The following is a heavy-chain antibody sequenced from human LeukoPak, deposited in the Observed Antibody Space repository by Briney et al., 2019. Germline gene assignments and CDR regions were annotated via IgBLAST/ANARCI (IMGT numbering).Heavy chain of an antibody. V-gene: IGHV3-9*01. J-gene: IGHJ4*02. CDR2: ISWNSGSI. D-gene: IGHD1-26*01. Sequence: GRSLRLSCAASGFTFDDYAMHWVRQAPGKGLEWVSGISWNSGSIGYADSVKGRFTISRDNAKNSLYLQMNSPRAEDTALYYCAKGVGDYWGQGTLVTVSS. CDR1: GFTFDDYA. CDR3: AKGVGDY.